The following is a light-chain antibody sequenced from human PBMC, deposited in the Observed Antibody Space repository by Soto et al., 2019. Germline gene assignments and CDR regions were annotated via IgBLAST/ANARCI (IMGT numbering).Light chain of an antibody. V-gene: IGLV1-44*01. J-gene: IGLJ2*01. Sequence: QSVLTQPPSASGTPGQRVTISCSGSSSNIGRNTVNWYQQFPGTAPKLLIHSNNQRPSGVPDRFSGSKSGTSASLAISGLQSEDEADYYCAAWDYSLNGVLFGGGTKLTVL. CDR2: SNN. CDR1: SSNIGRNT. CDR3: AAWDYSLNGVL.